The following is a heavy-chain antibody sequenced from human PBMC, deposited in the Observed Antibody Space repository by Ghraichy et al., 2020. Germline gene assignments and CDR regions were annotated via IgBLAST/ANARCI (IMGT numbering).Heavy chain of an antibody. D-gene: IGHD2-2*01. CDR3: ASPQFLPSAPAAIMWPYYYYYYGMDV. J-gene: IGHJ6*02. Sequence: SVKVSCKASGGTFSSYAISWVRQAPGQGLEWMGGIIPIFGTANYAQKFQGRVTITADESTSTAYMELSSLRSEDTAVYYCASPQFLPSAPAAIMWPYYYYYYGMDVWGQGTTVTVSS. CDR1: GGTFSSYA. CDR2: IIPIFGTA. V-gene: IGHV1-69*13.